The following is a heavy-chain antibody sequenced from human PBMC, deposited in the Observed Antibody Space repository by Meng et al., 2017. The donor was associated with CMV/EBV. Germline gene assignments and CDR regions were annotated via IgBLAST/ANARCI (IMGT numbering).Heavy chain of an antibody. V-gene: IGHV1-18*01. CDR2: ISAYNGNT. Sequence: ASVKVSCKASGYTFTSYGISWVRQAPGQGLEWMGWISAYNGNTNYAQKLQGRVTMTTDTSTSTAYMELRSLRSDDTAVYYCARDPEQLGGVYGMDVWGQGTTVTVSS. D-gene: IGHD6-6*01. CDR1: GYTFTSYG. CDR3: ARDPEQLGGVYGMDV. J-gene: IGHJ6*02.